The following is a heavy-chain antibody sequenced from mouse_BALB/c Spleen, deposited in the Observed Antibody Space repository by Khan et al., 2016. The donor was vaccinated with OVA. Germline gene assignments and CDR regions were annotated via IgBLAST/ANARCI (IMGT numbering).Heavy chain of an antibody. CDR2: INPSNGYT. D-gene: IGHD2-14*01. CDR1: GYTFPSYT. V-gene: IGHV1-4*01. J-gene: IGHJ3*01. CDR3: VRDGAYHRNDGWFAY. Sequence: QVQLQQSGAELARPGASVKMSCKASGYTFPSYTIHWIKKRPGQGLEWIGYINPSNGYTNYNQKFKDKATLTTDKSSNTAYLQLSSLTSDDSAVYNCVRDGAYHRNDGWFAYWGQGTLVTVSA.